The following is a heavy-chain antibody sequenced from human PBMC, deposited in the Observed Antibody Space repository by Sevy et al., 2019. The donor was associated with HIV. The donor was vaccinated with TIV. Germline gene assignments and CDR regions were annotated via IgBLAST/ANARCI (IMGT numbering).Heavy chain of an antibody. V-gene: IGHV1-2*06. J-gene: IGHJ6*02. CDR2: INPNSGDT. D-gene: IGHD3-9*01. CDR1: GYTFTGYY. Sequence: ASVKVSCKASGYTFTGYYLHWVRQAHGQGLEWMGRINPNSGDTNYAQNFQGRVTMTRDTSISTAFMELTRLTSDDAAVYYCARDVFRYSGWDYCYAMDLWGQGTTVTVSS. CDR3: ARDVFRYSGWDYCYAMDL.